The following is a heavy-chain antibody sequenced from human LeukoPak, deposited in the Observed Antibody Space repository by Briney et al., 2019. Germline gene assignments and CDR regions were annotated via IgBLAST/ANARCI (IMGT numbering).Heavy chain of an antibody. V-gene: IGHV1-2*02. CDR2: INPNSGGT. CDR3: ARDSGVGSFGYYFDH. D-gene: IGHD5-18*01. Sequence: ASVKVSCKASGYTFTGYYMHWVRQAPGQGLEWMGWINPNSGGTNYAQKFQDRVTITRDTSAGTAYMELSSLTSEDTAVYYCARDSGVGSFGYYFDHWGQGTLVTVSS. J-gene: IGHJ4*02. CDR1: GYTFTGYY.